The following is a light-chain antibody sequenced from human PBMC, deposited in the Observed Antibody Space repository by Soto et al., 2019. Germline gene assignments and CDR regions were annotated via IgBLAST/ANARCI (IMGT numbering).Light chain of an antibody. CDR2: AAS. CDR1: QSINNL. Sequence: DVQITQSPSTLSASVLDILTITFLASQSINNLLAWYQQKPGKAPKLLIYAASSLQSGVPSRFSGSGSGTDFTFTISSLHPEDFATYYCQQGSSFPWTFGQGTKVDIK. J-gene: IGKJ1*01. V-gene: IGKV1-12*01. CDR3: QQGSSFPWT.